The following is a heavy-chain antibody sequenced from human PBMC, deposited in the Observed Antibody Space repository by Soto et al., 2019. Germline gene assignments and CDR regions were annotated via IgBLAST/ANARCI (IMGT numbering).Heavy chain of an antibody. J-gene: IGHJ4*02. V-gene: IGHV1-18*01. CDR1: GYTFSNYG. CDR2: ISAYSGKT. CDR3: ARTGKLRLGS. D-gene: IGHD3-10*01. Sequence: QVHLVQSGAEVKKPGASVRVSCKASGYTFSNYGISWVRQAPGQGLEWMGWISAYSGKTNYAQSLQVRVTMTTDTSTNTAYMELRSLTSDDTAVYYCARTGKLRLGSWGQGTLVTVSS.